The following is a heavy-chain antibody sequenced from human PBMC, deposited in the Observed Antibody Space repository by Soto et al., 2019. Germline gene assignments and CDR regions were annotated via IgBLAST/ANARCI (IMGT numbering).Heavy chain of an antibody. CDR1: DYTFSNYA. CDR2: INTYNGNT. J-gene: IGHJ4*02. V-gene: IGHV1-18*01. D-gene: IGHD2-21*02. CDR3: VRDEVTPPGSGFDY. Sequence: GASVKVSCKASDYTFSNYAISWVRQAPGQGLEWMGWINTYNGNTNYAQKFQGRISMTTETSTSTAYMELRSLRSDDTAFYYCVRDEVTPPGSGFDYWGQGTLVTVSS.